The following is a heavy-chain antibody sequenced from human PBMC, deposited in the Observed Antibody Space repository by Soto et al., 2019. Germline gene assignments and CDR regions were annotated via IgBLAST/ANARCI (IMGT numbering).Heavy chain of an antibody. D-gene: IGHD5-12*01. CDR2: IYYSGST. V-gene: IGHV4-31*03. CDR1: GGSISSGGYY. Sequence: QVQLQESGPGLVKPSQTLSLTCTVSGGSISSGGYYWSWIRQHPGKGLEWIGYIYYSGSTYYNPSLNSRVTISVDTSKNQFSLKLSSVTAADTAVYYCAREWMKSSGWFDPWGQGTLVTVSS. J-gene: IGHJ5*02. CDR3: AREWMKSSGWFDP.